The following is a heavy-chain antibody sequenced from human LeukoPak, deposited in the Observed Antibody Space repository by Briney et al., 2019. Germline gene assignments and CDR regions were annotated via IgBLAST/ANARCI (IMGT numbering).Heavy chain of an antibody. D-gene: IGHD6-13*01. V-gene: IGHV3-21*01. Sequence: GGSLRLSCAASGFTFSPCAMTRVRQAPGKGLEWVSTITAGTTHIYYADSVKGRFTTSRDDAKTSLYLQLSSLRTEDTAVYYCARDGSGWSRDYWGQGTLVTVSS. CDR1: GFTFSPCA. CDR3: ARDGSGWSRDY. CDR2: ITAGTTHI. J-gene: IGHJ4*02.